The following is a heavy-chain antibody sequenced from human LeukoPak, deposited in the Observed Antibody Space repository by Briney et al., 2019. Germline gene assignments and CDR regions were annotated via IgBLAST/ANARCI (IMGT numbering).Heavy chain of an antibody. CDR3: AKDGYSGSYQSSYYFDY. CDR2: ISYDGSIK. CDR1: GYTFSSYG. V-gene: IGHV3-30*18. D-gene: IGHD1-26*01. J-gene: IGHJ4*02. Sequence: GGSLRLSCAASGYTFSSYGMHWVRQAPGKGLEWVAVISYDGSIKYYADSVKGRFTTSRDNSKNTLYLQMNSLRAEDTAVYYCAKDGYSGSYQSSYYFDYWGQGTLVTVSS.